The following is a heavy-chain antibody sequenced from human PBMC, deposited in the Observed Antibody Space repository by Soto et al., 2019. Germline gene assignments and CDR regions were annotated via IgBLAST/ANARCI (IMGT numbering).Heavy chain of an antibody. Sequence: QVQLQQWGAGLLKPSETLSLTCAVYGGSFSDYYWNWIRQPPGEGLEWIGEINHSGSTNYNPSLKSLVTISVDTSNNQFSLKLSSVTAADTAVYYCAISHALSRDFDYWGQGTLVTVSS. J-gene: IGHJ4*02. CDR2: INHSGST. CDR3: AISHALSRDFDY. V-gene: IGHV4-34*01. CDR1: GGSFSDYY.